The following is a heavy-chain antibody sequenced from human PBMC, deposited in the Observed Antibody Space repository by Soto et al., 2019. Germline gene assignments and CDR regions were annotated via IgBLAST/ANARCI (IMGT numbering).Heavy chain of an antibody. J-gene: IGHJ4*02. CDR1: GFTFSSYA. D-gene: IGHD3-22*01. V-gene: IGHV3-23*01. CDR3: ARYYYDSSGLYYFDY. CDR2: ISGSGGST. Sequence: EVQLLESGGGLVQPGGSLRLSCAASGFTFSSYAMSWVRQAPGKGLEWVSAISGSGGSTYYADSVKGRFTISRDNAKNSLYLQMNSLRAEDTAVYYCARYYYDSSGLYYFDYWGQGTLVTVSS.